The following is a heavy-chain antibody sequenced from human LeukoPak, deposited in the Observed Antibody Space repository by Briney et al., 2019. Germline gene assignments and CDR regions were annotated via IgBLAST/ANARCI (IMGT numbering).Heavy chain of an antibody. V-gene: IGHV4-38-2*01. D-gene: IGHD4-17*01. J-gene: IGHJ3*02. Sequence: SETLSLTCGVSGYSIRKVYYWGWIRQPPGKGLEWIGSLSHRGSTTYKSSRTDRLIMSVNTSTNQFSLRLTSVTGTDPAVYLCVKDDYGDYVAFDIWGQGTMVTVSS. CDR2: LSHRGST. CDR3: VKDDYGDYVAFDI. CDR1: GYSIRKVYY.